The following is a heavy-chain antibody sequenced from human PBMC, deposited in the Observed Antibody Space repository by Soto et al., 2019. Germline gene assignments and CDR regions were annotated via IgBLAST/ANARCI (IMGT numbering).Heavy chain of an antibody. D-gene: IGHD3-3*01. CDR2: ISGSADGT. CDR3: AKDTVGGYSFWSGYYSDGLDV. CDR1: GFTFDSYA. V-gene: IGHV3-23*01. Sequence: EVKLLESGGGLAQPGGSLRLSCVGSGFTFDSYAIGWVRQPPGGRLQWIAAISGSADGTDYAHSVRGRFTISRDNAKKTVHLQMDSLRVEDTAVYFCAKDTVGGYSFWSGYYSDGLDVWGQGTLVSVS. J-gene: IGHJ3*01.